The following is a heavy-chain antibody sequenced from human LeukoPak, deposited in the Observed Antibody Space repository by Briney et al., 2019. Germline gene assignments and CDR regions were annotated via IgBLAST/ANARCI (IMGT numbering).Heavy chain of an antibody. V-gene: IGHV3-74*01. CDR3: AKGRGWEASYYYYYMDV. Sequence: GGSLRLSCAASGFTFSSYWMHWVRQTPGKGRMWVSRISSDGSSTSYADSVKGRFTISRDNAKNTLYLQMNSLRAEDTAVYYCAKGRGWEASYYYYYMDVWGKGTTVTVSS. CDR1: GFTFSSYW. D-gene: IGHD1-26*01. CDR2: ISSDGSST. J-gene: IGHJ6*03.